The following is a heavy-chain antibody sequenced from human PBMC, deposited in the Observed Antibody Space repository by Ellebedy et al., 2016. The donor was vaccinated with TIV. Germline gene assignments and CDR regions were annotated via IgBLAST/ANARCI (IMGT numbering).Heavy chain of an antibody. J-gene: IGHJ4*02. CDR1: GGTFNSHA. V-gene: IGHV1-69*13. Sequence: SVKVSCKASGGTFNSHAISWVRQAPGQGLEWMGGITGMFRTVNYAQKFQGRVTITADEFMTTAHMELSSLRSEDTAVYYCARGGAYYHRYFDDWGQGTLVTVSS. CDR3: ARGGAYYHRYFDD. D-gene: IGHD3-10*01. CDR2: ITGMFRTV.